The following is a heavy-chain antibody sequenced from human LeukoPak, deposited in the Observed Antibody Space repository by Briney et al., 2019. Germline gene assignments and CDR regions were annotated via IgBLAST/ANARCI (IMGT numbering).Heavy chain of an antibody. CDR3: ARDGYYCSSTSCPAGAFDI. J-gene: IGHJ3*02. CDR1: GFTFSSYS. CDR2: ISSSSSYR. D-gene: IGHD2-2*01. Sequence: PGGSLRLSCAASGFTFSSYSMSWVRQAPGKGLEWVSSISSSSSYRYYADSVKGRFTISRDNAKNSLYLQMNSLRAEDTAVYYSARDGYYCSSTSCPAGAFDIWGQGTMVTVSS. V-gene: IGHV3-21*01.